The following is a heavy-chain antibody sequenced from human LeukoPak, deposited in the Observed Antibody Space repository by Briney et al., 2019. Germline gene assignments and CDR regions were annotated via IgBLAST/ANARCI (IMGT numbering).Heavy chain of an antibody. D-gene: IGHD6-19*01. CDR1: GGSISSDH. Sequence: SETLSLTCTVSGGSISSDHWNWIRQPPGKGLEWIGCIYYSGSTYYNPSLKSRVTISVDTSKNQFSLKLSSVTAADTAVYYCARHAAVEGSSGWSPLWWFDPWGQGTLVTVSS. J-gene: IGHJ5*02. V-gene: IGHV4-59*08. CDR3: ARHAAVEGSSGWSPLWWFDP. CDR2: IYYSGST.